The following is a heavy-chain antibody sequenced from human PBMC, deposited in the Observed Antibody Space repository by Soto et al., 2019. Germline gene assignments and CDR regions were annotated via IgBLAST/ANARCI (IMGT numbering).Heavy chain of an antibody. CDR1: GFTFSSYG. Sequence: QVQLVESGGGVVQPGRSLRLSCAASGFTFSSYGMHWVRQAPGKGLEGVAVIWYDGSNKYYADSVKGRITISRDNSKNTLYLQMNSLRAEDTAVYYCARGRSSSWTSYFDYWGQGTLVTVSS. V-gene: IGHV3-33*01. CDR3: ARGRSSSWTSYFDY. CDR2: IWYDGSNK. J-gene: IGHJ4*02. D-gene: IGHD6-13*01.